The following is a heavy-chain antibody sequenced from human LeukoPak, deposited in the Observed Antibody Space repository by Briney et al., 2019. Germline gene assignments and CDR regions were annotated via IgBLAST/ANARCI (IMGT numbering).Heavy chain of an antibody. D-gene: IGHD3-22*01. Sequence: GEPLKIPCKGSGYSFTSYWIAWVRQMPGKGLEWMGIIHPGDSDTRYSPSFQGQVIISADKSIYTAYLQWSSLKASDTAMYYCAKLYYYDSSGWGSFDYWGQGTLVTVSS. V-gene: IGHV5-51*01. CDR3: AKLYYYDSSGWGSFDY. CDR2: IHPGDSDT. CDR1: GYSFTSYW. J-gene: IGHJ4*02.